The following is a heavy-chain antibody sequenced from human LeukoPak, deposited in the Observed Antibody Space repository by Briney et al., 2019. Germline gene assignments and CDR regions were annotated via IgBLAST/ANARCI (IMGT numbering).Heavy chain of an antibody. CDR1: GGSFSGYY. CDR2: INHSEST. D-gene: IGHD5-24*01. CDR3: ARGRPRDGYNYYFDY. V-gene: IGHV4-34*01. J-gene: IGHJ4*02. Sequence: PSETLSLTCAVYGGSFSGYYWSGIRQPPGKGLEWRGEINHSESTNYNPSRKSRVTISVDTSKNQFSLKLSSVTAADTAVYYCARGRPRDGYNYYFDYWGQGTLVTVSS.